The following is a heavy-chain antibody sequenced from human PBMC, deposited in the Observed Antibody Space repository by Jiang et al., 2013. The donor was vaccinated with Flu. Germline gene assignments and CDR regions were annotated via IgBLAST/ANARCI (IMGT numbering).Heavy chain of an antibody. V-gene: IGHV1-18*01. J-gene: IGHJ5*02. D-gene: IGHD3-3*01. CDR3: ARDRYDFWSGYYFNWFDP. Sequence: AQKLQGRVTMTTDTSTSTAYMELRSLRSDDTAVYYCARDRYDFWSGYYFNWFDPWGQGTLVTVSS.